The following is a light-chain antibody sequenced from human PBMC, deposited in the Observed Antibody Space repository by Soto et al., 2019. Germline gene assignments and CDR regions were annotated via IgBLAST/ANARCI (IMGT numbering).Light chain of an antibody. CDR2: RNN. CDR1: SSNIGSNY. Sequence: QSVLTQPPSASGTPGQRVTISCSGSSSNIGSNYVYWYQQLPVTAPKLLIYRNNQRPSGVPDRFSGSKSGTSASLAISGLRSEDEAEYYCAAWDDSLSGVVFGGGTQLTVL. V-gene: IGLV1-47*01. J-gene: IGLJ2*01. CDR3: AAWDDSLSGVV.